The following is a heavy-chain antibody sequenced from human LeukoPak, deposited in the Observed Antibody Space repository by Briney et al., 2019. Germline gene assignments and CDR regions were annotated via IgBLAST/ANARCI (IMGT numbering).Heavy chain of an antibody. CDR1: GFTVSSNY. CDR2: IYSGGST. J-gene: IGHJ4*02. V-gene: IGHV3-66*01. D-gene: IGHD3-3*01. CDR3: AKRSGGPSPFDY. Sequence: GGSLRLSCAASGFTVSSNYMSWVRHAPGKGLEWVSVIYSGGSTYYADSVKGRFTISRDNSKKTLYLQMNSLRAEDTAVYYCAKRSGGPSPFDYWGQGALVTVSS.